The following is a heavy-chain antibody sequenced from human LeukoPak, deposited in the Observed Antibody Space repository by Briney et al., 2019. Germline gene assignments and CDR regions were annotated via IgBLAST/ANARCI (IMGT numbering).Heavy chain of an antibody. J-gene: IGHJ3*02. V-gene: IGHV3-9*01. Sequence: GGSLRLSCAASGFTFDDYAMHWVRQAPGKGLEWVSGISWNSGSIGYADSVKGRFTISRDNAKNSLYLQMNSLRAEDTAVYYCARGGSYLSAFDIWGQGTMVTVSS. D-gene: IGHD1-26*01. CDR3: ARGGSYLSAFDI. CDR2: ISWNSGSI. CDR1: GFTFDDYA.